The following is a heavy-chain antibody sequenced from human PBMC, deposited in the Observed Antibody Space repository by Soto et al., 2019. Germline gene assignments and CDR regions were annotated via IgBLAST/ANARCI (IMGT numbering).Heavy chain of an antibody. V-gene: IGHV3-30*03. Sequence: VQLVESGGGVVQPGRSLRLSCAASGFTFSNYGMHWVRQAPGKGLDWVAVISYDGSIEYYSESMKGRFTMSRDNSENTVYLQMNSLRTEDTAVYFCGRDWVWFGAHPIDNWGQGTLVTVSS. D-gene: IGHD3-10*01. CDR3: GRDWVWFGAHPIDN. CDR1: GFTFSNYG. CDR2: ISYDGSIE. J-gene: IGHJ4*02.